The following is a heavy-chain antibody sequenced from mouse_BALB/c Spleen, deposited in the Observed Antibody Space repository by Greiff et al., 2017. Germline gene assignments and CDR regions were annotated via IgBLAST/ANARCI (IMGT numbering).Heavy chain of an antibody. D-gene: IGHD1-1*01. CDR1: GFTFSSYG. V-gene: IGHV5-6*02. CDR3: ARRGITTVLDY. Sequence: DVKLQESGGDLVKPGGSLKLSCAASGFTFSSYGMSWVRQTPDKRLEWVATISSGGSYTYYPDSVKGRFTISRDNAKNTLYLQMSSLKSEDTAMYYCARRGITTVLDYWGQGTTLTVSS. CDR2: ISSGGSYT. J-gene: IGHJ2*01.